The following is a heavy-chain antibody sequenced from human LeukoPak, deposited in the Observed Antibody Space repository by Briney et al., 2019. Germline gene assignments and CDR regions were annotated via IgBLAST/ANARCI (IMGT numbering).Heavy chain of an antibody. J-gene: IGHJ5*02. CDR3: ARGGSYYDILDNWFDP. Sequence: GGSLRLSCAASGFTFSSDAMHWVRQAPGKGLEWVAVISYDGSNKYYADSVKGRFTISRDNSKNTLYLQMNSLRAEDTAVYYCARGGSYYDILDNWFDPWGQGTLVTVSS. CDR2: ISYDGSNK. CDR1: GFTFSSDA. D-gene: IGHD3-9*01. V-gene: IGHV3-30-3*01.